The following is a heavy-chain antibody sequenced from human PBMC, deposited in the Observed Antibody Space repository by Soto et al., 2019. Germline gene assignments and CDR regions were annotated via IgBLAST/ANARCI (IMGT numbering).Heavy chain of an antibody. CDR3: AGNLVKDTAMLYSPFDP. D-gene: IGHD5-18*01. Sequence: PSETLSLTCTVSGGSISSGDYYWSWIRQPPGKGLEWIGYIYYSGSTYYNPSLKSRVTISVDTSKNQFSLKLSSVTAADTAVYYCAGNLVKDTAMLYSPFDPWGQGTLVTVSS. CDR2: IYYSGST. CDR1: GGSISSGDYY. V-gene: IGHV4-30-4*01. J-gene: IGHJ5*02.